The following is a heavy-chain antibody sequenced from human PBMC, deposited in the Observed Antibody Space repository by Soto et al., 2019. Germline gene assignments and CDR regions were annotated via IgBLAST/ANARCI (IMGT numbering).Heavy chain of an antibody. D-gene: IGHD6-13*01. CDR1: GFTFSSYA. CDR2: ISYDGSNK. CDR3: ASLFVAAADY. Sequence: QVQLVESGGGVVQPGRSLRLSCAASGFTFSSYAMHWVRQAPGKGLEWVAVISYDGSNKYYADSVKGRFTISRDNSKNTLYLQMNSLRAEDTAVYYCASLFVAAADYWGQGTLDTVSS. V-gene: IGHV3-30-3*01. J-gene: IGHJ4*02.